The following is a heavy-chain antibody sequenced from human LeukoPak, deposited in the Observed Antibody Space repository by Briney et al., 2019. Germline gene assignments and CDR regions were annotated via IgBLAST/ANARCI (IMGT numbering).Heavy chain of an antibody. D-gene: IGHD5-18*01. J-gene: IGHJ6*02. CDR1: GFTFSSYA. V-gene: IGHV3-30-3*01. CDR3: ARADGWIQLWLTGMDV. CDR2: ISYDGSNK. Sequence: GGSLRLSCAASGFTFSSYAMHWVRQAPGKGLEWVAVISYDGSNKYYADSVKGRFTISRDNSKNTLYLQMNSLRAEDTAVHYCARADGWIQLWLTGMDVWGQGTTVTVSS.